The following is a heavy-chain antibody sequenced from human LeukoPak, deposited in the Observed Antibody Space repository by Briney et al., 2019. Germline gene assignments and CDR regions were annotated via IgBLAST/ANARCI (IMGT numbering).Heavy chain of an antibody. CDR1: GYTFTGYY. CDR2: INPNSGGT. Sequence: ASVKVPCKASGYTFTGYYMHWVRQAPGQGLEWMGWINPNSGGTNYAQKFQGRVTMTRDTSISTAYMELSRLRSDDTAVYYCASVGYCSSTSCSPYNWFDPWGQGTLVTVSS. D-gene: IGHD2-2*03. J-gene: IGHJ5*02. V-gene: IGHV1-2*02. CDR3: ASVGYCSSTSCSPYNWFDP.